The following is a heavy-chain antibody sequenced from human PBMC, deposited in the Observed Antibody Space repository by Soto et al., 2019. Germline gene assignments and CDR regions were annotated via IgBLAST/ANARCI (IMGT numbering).Heavy chain of an antibody. CDR3: ARDPPPNYYDSSGYSFYYYGMDV. V-gene: IGHV3-21*01. D-gene: IGHD3-22*01. CDR1: GFTFSSYS. CDR2: ISSSSSYI. Sequence: PGGSLRLSCAASGFTFSSYSMNWVRQAPGKGLEWVSSISSSSSYIYYADSVKGRFTISRDNAKNSLYLQMNSLRAEDTAVYYCARDPPPNYYDSSGYSFYYYGMDVWGQGTTVTVSS. J-gene: IGHJ6*02.